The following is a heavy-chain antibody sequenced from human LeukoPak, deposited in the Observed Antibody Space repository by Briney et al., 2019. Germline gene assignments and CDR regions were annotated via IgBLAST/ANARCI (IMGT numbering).Heavy chain of an antibody. CDR1: GVAFSTYA. D-gene: IGHD2-15*01. CDR2: FSDSGDVT. CDR3: ATREACSGPTCYGSSF. Sequence: GGSLRLSCAASGVAFSTYAIHWVRQAPGKGLEWVSIFSDSGDVTYYVDSVKGRFAVSRDISKNTVNLQMNSLRAEDTAVYFCATREACSGPTCYGSSFWGQGTMVTVSS. V-gene: IGHV3-23*01. J-gene: IGHJ3*01.